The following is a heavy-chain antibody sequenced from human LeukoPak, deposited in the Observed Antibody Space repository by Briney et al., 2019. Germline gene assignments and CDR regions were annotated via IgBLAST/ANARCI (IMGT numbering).Heavy chain of an antibody. V-gene: IGHV4-59*01. CDR1: GGSLSTYY. D-gene: IGHD6-19*01. J-gene: IGHJ6*03. Sequence: SETLSLTCSVSGGSLSTYYWSWIRQSPGKGLEWIGYIYYSGYTSYNPSLKSRVTMAVDTPKNQFSLTLTSVTAADTAVYYCARGPYSSGWYYYYYYMDVWGKGTTVTVSS. CDR3: ARGPYSSGWYYYYYYMDV. CDR2: IYYSGYT.